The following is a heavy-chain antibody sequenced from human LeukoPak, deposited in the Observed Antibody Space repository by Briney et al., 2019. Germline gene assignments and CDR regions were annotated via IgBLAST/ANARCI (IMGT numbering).Heavy chain of an antibody. CDR3: ARDGDEGLSFDY. CDR1: GFTFSSYG. CDR2: ISYDGSNK. D-gene: IGHD3-10*01. Sequence: GGSLRLSCAASGFTFSSYGMHWVRQAPGKGLEWVAVISYDGSNKYYADSVKGRFTISRDNSKNTLSLQMGSLRVEDMAVYYCARDGDEGLSFDYWGQGTLVTVSS. V-gene: IGHV3-30*03. J-gene: IGHJ4*02.